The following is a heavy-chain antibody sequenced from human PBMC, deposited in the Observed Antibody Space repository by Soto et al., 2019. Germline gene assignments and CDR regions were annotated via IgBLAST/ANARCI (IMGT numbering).Heavy chain of an antibody. V-gene: IGHV4-59*01. CDR3: ARSYYGMDV. J-gene: IGHJ6*02. Sequence: SETLDLTCTFSGGSISSYYWSWIRQPPGKGLEWIGYIYYSGSTNYNPSLKSRVTISVDTSKNQFSLKLSSVTAADTAVYYCARSYYGMDVWGQGTTVTVSS. CDR2: IYYSGST. CDR1: GGSISSYY.